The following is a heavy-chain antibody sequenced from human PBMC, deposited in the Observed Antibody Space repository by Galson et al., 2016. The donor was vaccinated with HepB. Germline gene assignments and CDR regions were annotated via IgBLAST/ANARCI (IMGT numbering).Heavy chain of an antibody. V-gene: IGHV5-51*01. CDR3: ARLFGYPSKMWFAP. J-gene: IGHJ5*02. D-gene: IGHD3-16*02. CDR2: IDPRDSDT. CDR1: GYIFPNYW. Sequence: QSGAEVKKPGESLKISCQGFGYIFPNYWVGWVRQMPGKGLEWMGIIDPRDSDTKYSPSFRGQVTISADRSVSTAYLRWNSLKASDTAIYYCARLFGYPSKMWFAPWGQGTPVTVSS.